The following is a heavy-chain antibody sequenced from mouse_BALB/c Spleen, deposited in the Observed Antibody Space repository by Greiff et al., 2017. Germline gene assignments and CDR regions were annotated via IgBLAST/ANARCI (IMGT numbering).Heavy chain of an antibody. D-gene: IGHD2-3*01. CDR3: ARDGEGYCEGAMDY. Sequence: EVQLQQSGPELVKPGASVKIPCKASGYTFTDYNMDWVKQSHGKSLEWIGDINPNNGGTIYNQKFKGKATLTVDKSSSTAYMELRSLTSEDTAVYYCARDGEGYCEGAMDYWGQGTSVTVSS. J-gene: IGHJ4*01. V-gene: IGHV1-18*01. CDR2: INPNNGGT. CDR1: GYTFTDYN.